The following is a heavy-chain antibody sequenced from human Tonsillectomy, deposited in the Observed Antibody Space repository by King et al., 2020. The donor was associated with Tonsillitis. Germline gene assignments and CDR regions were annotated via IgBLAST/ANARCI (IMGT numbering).Heavy chain of an antibody. CDR1: GFTVSSNY. J-gene: IGHJ4*02. CDR3: ARGDYTLRPFDY. CDR2: IYSGGST. V-gene: IGHV3-53*01. Sequence: VQLVESGGGLFQPGGSLRLSCAASGFTVSSNYMSWVRQAPGKGLEWVSVIYSGGSTYYADSVKGRFTISRDNFKKTLYLQMNSLRPEDTAVYYCARGDYTLRPFDYWGQGTLVTVSS. D-gene: IGHD4-11*01.